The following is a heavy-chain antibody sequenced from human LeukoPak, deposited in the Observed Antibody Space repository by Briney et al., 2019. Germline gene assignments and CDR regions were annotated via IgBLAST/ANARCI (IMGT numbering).Heavy chain of an antibody. V-gene: IGHV4-59*01. CDR2: IYYSGST. Sequence: SSETLSLNCTVSGCSISSYYWSWIRQPPGKGLEWIGYIYYSGSTNYNPSLKSRVTISVDTSKNQFSLKLSSVTAADTAVYYCARGIDSGYDLYGFDYWGQGTLVTVSS. CDR3: ARGIDSGYDLYGFDY. D-gene: IGHD5-12*01. CDR1: GCSISSYY. J-gene: IGHJ4*02.